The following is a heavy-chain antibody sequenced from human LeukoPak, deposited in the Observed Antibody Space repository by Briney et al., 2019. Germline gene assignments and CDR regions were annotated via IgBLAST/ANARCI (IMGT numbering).Heavy chain of an antibody. CDR1: GLTFSSYG. CDR3: PKSHYYHSGSFDY. V-gene: IGHV3-30*18. CDR2: FSSDGRST. D-gene: IGHD3-10*01. J-gene: IGHJ4*02. Sequence: GGSLRLSCAASGLTFSSYGMHWVRQAPGKGLEWVAVFSSDGRSTFYAENVQGRFTLSRDNSKNTLSLQMNSLRAEDTAVYYCPKSHYYHSGSFDYWGQGTLVTVSS.